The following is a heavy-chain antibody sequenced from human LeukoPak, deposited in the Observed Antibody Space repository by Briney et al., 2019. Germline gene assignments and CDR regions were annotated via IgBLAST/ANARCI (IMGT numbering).Heavy chain of an antibody. J-gene: IGHJ1*01. CDR3: ARLKYYYDSSGYRAEYFQH. V-gene: IGHV4-59*01. CDR1: GGSFSGYY. CDR2: IYYSGNT. D-gene: IGHD3-22*01. Sequence: SETLSLTCAVYGGSFSGYYWSWIRQPPGKGLEWIGYIYYSGNTKYNVSLKSRVSMSVDTSKNQFSLKLSSVTAADTAVYYCARLKYYYDSSGYRAEYFQHWGQGTLVTVSS.